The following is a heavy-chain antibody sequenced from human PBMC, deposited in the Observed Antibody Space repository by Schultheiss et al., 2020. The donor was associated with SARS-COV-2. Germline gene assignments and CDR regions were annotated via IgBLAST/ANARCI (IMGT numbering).Heavy chain of an antibody. Sequence: SETLSLTCTVSGGSISSSSYYWGWIRQPPGKGLEWIGYIYYSGSTNYNPSLKSRVTISVDTSKNQFSLKLSSVTAADTAVYYCARGPRWSGPRPTPFDYWGQGTLVTVSS. CDR2: IYYSGST. V-gene: IGHV4-61*05. J-gene: IGHJ4*02. CDR3: ARGPRWSGPRPTPFDY. CDR1: GGSISSSSYY. D-gene: IGHD3-3*01.